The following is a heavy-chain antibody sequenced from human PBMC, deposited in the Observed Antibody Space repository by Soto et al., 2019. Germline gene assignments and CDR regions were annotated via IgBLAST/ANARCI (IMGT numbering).Heavy chain of an antibody. CDR1: GFTFNSYA. Sequence: GGSLRLSCAASGFTFNSYAMSWVRQAPGKGLEWVSTVIGSGGSTYYADSVKGRFSVSKDNSKNTLYLQMNSLRAEDTAVYYCAKDRNYYDSNGYDYWGQGTLVTVSS. V-gene: IGHV3-23*01. J-gene: IGHJ4*02. CDR3: AKDRNYYDSNGYDY. CDR2: VIGSGGST. D-gene: IGHD3-22*01.